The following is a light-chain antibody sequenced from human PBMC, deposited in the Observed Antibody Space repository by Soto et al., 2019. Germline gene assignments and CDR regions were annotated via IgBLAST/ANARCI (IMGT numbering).Light chain of an antibody. J-gene: IGLJ2*01. Sequence: QSALTQPASVSGSPGESITIPCTGTSSDVGNYNYVSWYQQHPGKAPKLMIYDVSNRPSGVSNRFSGSKSGNTASLTISGLQPEDEAVYYCSSYTSTSSLFGGGTKLTVL. CDR1: SSDVGNYNY. CDR3: SSYTSTSSL. CDR2: DVS. V-gene: IGLV2-14*03.